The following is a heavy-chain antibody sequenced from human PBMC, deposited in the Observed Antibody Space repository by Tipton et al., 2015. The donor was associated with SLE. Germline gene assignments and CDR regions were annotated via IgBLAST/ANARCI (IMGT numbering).Heavy chain of an antibody. CDR3: ARDPGMSRYLDGRYFDY. J-gene: IGHJ4*02. Sequence: TLSLTCTVSGVSISSGGHYWSWLRQLPGKGLEWIGYLYYSGSTEYNPSLKRRVTISIDSSKSQLCLNLRSVTAADTAVYYCARDPGMSRYLDGRYFDYWGRGTQVTVSS. V-gene: IGHV4-31*03. CDR1: GVSISSGGHY. D-gene: IGHD3-9*01. CDR2: LYYSGST.